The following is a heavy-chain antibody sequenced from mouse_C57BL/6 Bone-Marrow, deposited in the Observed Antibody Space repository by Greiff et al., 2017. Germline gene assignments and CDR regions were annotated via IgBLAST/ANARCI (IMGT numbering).Heavy chain of an antibody. D-gene: IGHD1-1*01. Sequence: VQLVESGAELMKPGASVKLSCKATGYTFTGYWIEWVKQRPGHGLEWLGEILPGSGSTNYNEKFKGKATFPADTSSNTAYMQLSSLTTADSAIDYCAREGHYYGSPFAYWGQGTLVTVSA. J-gene: IGHJ3*01. CDR2: ILPGSGST. CDR1: GYTFTGYW. V-gene: IGHV1-9*01. CDR3: AREGHYYGSPFAY.